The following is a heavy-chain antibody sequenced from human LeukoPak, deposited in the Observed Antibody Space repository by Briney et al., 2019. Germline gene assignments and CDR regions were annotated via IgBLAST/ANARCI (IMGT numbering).Heavy chain of an antibody. CDR2: IFYSGST. CDR1: GGSISNYY. Sequence: SETLSLTCTVSGGSISNYYWSWIRQPPGKGLEWIGYIFYSGSTNYNPSLKSRVTISVDTSKNQFSLKLTSVTAADTAVYYCARAGSGDYLWGSYRYTLDYWGQGTLVTVSP. D-gene: IGHD3-16*02. V-gene: IGHV4-59*08. CDR3: ARAGSGDYLWGSYRYTLDY. J-gene: IGHJ4*02.